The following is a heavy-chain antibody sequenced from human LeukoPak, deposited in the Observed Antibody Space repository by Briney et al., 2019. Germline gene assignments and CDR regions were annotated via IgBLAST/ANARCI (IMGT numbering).Heavy chain of an antibody. D-gene: IGHD3-10*01. V-gene: IGHV1-2*02. J-gene: IGHJ6*02. Sequence: GASVTVSCTASGYTFTGYYMHWVRQAPGQGLEWMGWINPNSGGTNYAQKFQGRVTMTRDTSISTAYMELSRLRSDDTAVYYCARVHYYGSGSQYYYYGMDVWGQGTTVTVSS. CDR2: INPNSGGT. CDR1: GYTFTGYY. CDR3: ARVHYYGSGSQYYYYGMDV.